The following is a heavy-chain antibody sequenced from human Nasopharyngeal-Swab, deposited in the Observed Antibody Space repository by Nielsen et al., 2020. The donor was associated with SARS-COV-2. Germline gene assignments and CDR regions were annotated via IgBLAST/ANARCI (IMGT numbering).Heavy chain of an antibody. Sequence: GGSLRLSCAASGFTLRDFYIGWIRPAPGQGLELVSYIDSSGSIIHYADSVKGRVTISRDNHKNSLELQMHSLRADDTAVYYWARLGRWLQMIGYWGQGTQVTVSS. CDR2: IDSSGSII. D-gene: IGHD5-24*01. CDR3: ARLGRWLQMIGY. V-gene: IGHV3-11*01. CDR1: GFTLRDFY. J-gene: IGHJ4*02.